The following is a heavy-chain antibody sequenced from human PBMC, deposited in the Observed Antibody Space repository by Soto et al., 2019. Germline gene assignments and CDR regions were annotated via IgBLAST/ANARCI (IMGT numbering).Heavy chain of an antibody. D-gene: IGHD4-17*01. CDR2: ISGSGGST. J-gene: IGHJ4*02. Sequence: EVQLLESGGGLVQPGGSLRLSCAASGFTFSSYAMSWVCQAPGMGLEWVSAISGSGGSTYYADSVKGRFTISRDNSKNTLYLQMNSLRAEDTAVYYCAKLMTTVTTSFDFWGQGTLVTVSS. CDR1: GFTFSSYA. V-gene: IGHV3-23*01. CDR3: AKLMTTVTTSFDF.